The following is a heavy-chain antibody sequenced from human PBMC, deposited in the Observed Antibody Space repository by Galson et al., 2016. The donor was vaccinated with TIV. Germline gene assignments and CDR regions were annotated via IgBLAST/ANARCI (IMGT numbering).Heavy chain of an antibody. V-gene: IGHV4-34*01. Sequence: ETLSLTCAVSGGSFSGYYWSWLRQPPGKGLEWIGEINHSGSTDYNPSLKSRVTISVDTSKNQFSLNLNSVTAADTAVYYCARGGPTFYDFWSDHYKPYDYWGQGTLATVSS. CDR1: GGSFSGYY. CDR2: INHSGST. CDR3: ARGGPTFYDFWSDHYKPYDY. D-gene: IGHD3-3*01. J-gene: IGHJ4*02.